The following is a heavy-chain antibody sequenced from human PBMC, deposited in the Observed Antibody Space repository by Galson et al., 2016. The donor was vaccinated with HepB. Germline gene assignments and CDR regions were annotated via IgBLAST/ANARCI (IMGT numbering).Heavy chain of an antibody. Sequence: SVKVSCKVSRYSLTELSMHWVRQAPGKGLEWIGGVDPEDGETVNAQKFQGRVTMTEDKSTDTAYMELNRLRSEDTAVYYCATMSPSAAARSPLPRGYHGLDVWGQGTTATVSS. CDR3: ATMSPSAAARSPLPRGYHGLDV. D-gene: IGHD6-6*01. V-gene: IGHV1-24*01. CDR1: RYSLTELS. J-gene: IGHJ6*02. CDR2: VDPEDGET.